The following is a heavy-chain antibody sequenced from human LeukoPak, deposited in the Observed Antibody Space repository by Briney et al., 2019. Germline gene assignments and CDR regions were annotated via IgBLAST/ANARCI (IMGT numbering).Heavy chain of an antibody. J-gene: IGHJ4*02. V-gene: IGHV4-59*01. CDR1: GGSISSYY. D-gene: IGHD7-27*01. CDR2: IYYSGST. CDR3: ARENRGFDY. Sequence: SETLSLTCTVSGGSISSYYWSWIRQPPGKGLEWIGCIYYSGSTNYNPSLKSRVTISVDTSKNQFSLKLSSVTAADTAVYYCARENRGFDYWGQGTLVTVSS.